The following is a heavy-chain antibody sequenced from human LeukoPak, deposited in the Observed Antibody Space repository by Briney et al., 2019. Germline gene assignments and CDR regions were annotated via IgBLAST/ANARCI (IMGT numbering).Heavy chain of an antibody. CDR3: ARSSGIGTTDY. CDR1: EFTYSTYW. D-gene: IGHD1-1*01. V-gene: IGHV3-7*03. Sequence: QPGGSLRLSCAASEFTYSTYWMSWVRQAPGKGLEWVAYIKYDGGQTYYVDSVRGRFTISRDNAKNSLYLQMNSLRVEDTAVYYCARSSGIGTTDYWGQGTLVIVSS. J-gene: IGHJ4*02. CDR2: IKYDGGQT.